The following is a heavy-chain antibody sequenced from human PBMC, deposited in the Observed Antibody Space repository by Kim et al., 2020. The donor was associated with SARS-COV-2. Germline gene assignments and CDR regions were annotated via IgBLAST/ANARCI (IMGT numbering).Heavy chain of an antibody. V-gene: IGHV3-9*01. J-gene: IGHJ3*02. CDR3: AKDMRSYYYDSSGYWNDAFDI. D-gene: IGHD3-22*01. CDR1: GFTFDDYA. CDR2: ISWNSGSI. Sequence: GGTLRLSCAASGFTFDDYAMHWVRQAPGKGLEWVSGISWNSGSIGYADSVKGRFTISRDNAKNSLYLQMNSLRAEDTALYYCAKDMRSYYYDSSGYWNDAFDIWGQGTMVTVSS.